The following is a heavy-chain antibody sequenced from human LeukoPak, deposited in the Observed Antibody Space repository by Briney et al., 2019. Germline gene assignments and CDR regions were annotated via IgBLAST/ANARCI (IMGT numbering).Heavy chain of an antibody. Sequence: GGSLRLSCAASGFTFSSLAMSWVRPAPGTGLDWVSTISSSGSGTYYADSVKGRFPISRDNSNNALYLQMNSPRAEDTAVYFCAKGGSSWSRWDYWGQGTLVTVSS. CDR3: AKGGSSWSRWDY. D-gene: IGHD6-13*01. CDR2: ISSSGSGT. V-gene: IGHV3-23*01. J-gene: IGHJ4*02. CDR1: GFTFSSLA.